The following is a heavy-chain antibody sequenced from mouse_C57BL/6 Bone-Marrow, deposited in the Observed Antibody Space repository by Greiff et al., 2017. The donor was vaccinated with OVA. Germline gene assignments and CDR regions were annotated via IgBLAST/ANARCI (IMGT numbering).Heavy chain of an antibody. D-gene: IGHD2-3*01. Sequence: EVKLMESGGGLVKPGGSLKLSCAASGFTFSSYAMSWVRQTPEKRLEWVATISDGGSYTYYPDNVKGRFTISRDNAKNNLYLQMSHLKSEDTAMYYGARGWLLYYAMDYWGQGTSVTVSS. J-gene: IGHJ4*01. CDR3: ARGWLLYYAMDY. CDR1: GFTFSSYA. V-gene: IGHV5-4*03. CDR2: ISDGGSYT.